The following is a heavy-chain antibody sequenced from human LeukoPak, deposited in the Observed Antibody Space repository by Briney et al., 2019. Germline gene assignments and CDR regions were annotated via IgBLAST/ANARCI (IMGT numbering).Heavy chain of an antibody. J-gene: IGHJ3*01. V-gene: IGHV3-74*01. CDR3: VVVVEPPDSDGFDV. Sequence: GGSLRLSCAASGFTFSTYAMSWVRQAPGKGLVWVSLINADGSTTTYADSVKGRFTISRDNARNTLSLQMNSLTIEDTAVYYCVVVVEPPDSDGFDVWGQGTMITVSS. CDR1: GFTFSTYA. CDR2: INADGSTT. D-gene: IGHD1-14*01.